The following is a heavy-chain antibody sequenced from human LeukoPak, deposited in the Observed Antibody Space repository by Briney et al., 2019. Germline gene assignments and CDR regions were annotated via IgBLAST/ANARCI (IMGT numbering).Heavy chain of an antibody. CDR1: GGSFSGYY. CDR3: ARDATITIFGVVIPNWFDP. Sequence: SETLSLTCAVYGGSFSGYYWSWIRQPPGKGLEWIGEINRSGSTNYNPSLKSRVTISVDTSKNQFSLKLSSVTAADTAVYYCARDATITIFGVVIPNWFDPWGQGTLDTVSS. V-gene: IGHV4-34*01. CDR2: INRSGST. D-gene: IGHD3-3*01. J-gene: IGHJ5*02.